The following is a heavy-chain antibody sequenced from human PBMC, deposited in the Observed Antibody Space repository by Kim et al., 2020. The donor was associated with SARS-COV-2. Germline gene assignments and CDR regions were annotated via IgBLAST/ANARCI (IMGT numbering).Heavy chain of an antibody. V-gene: IGHV3-30*18. CDR1: GFTFSSYD. CDR2: ISYDGSKR. D-gene: IGHD2-15*01. J-gene: IGHJ1*01. Sequence: GGSLRLSCAASGFTFSSYDMHWVRQAPGKGLEWVAVISYDGSKRFNADSVKGRFTISRVNSKNTLYLQMNTLRPEDTAVYYCAKDAPGYCSGGSCLSWG. CDR3: AKDAPGYCSGGSCLS.